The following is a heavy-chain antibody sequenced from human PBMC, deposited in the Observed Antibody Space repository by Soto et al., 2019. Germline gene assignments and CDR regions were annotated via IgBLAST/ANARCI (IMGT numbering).Heavy chain of an antibody. Sequence: EVQLVESGGGLVKPGGSLRLSCTASGFTFSNAWMSWVRQAPGKGLEWVGRIKSKTDGGTTDYAAPVKGRFSISRDDSKTTLFLQMNSLKPEDTAVYYCTTGTTTIIRVDYWGQGTLVTVSS. CDR1: GFTFSNAW. D-gene: IGHD3-10*01. CDR3: TTGTTTIIRVDY. V-gene: IGHV3-15*01. J-gene: IGHJ4*02. CDR2: IKSKTDGGTT.